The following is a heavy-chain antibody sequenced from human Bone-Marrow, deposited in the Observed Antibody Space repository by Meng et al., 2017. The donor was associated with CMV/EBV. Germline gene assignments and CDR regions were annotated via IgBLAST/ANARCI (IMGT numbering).Heavy chain of an antibody. CDR2: IRYDGSKK. J-gene: IGHJ4*02. D-gene: IGHD1-26*01. Sequence: GGSLRLSCEASGFIFSNFGMDWVRQAPGKGLEWVAFIRYDGSKKYYLDSVKGRFTISRDNSKNTLYLQMNSLRAEDMAVYYCARDGTGSYSRFDYWGQGTLVTVSS. V-gene: IGHV3-30*02. CDR3: ARDGTGSYSRFDY. CDR1: GFIFSNFG.